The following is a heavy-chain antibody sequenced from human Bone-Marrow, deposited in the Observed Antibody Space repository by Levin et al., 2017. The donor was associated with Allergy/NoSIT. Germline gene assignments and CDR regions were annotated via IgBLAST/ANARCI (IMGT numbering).Heavy chain of an antibody. Sequence: GGSLRLSCAASGFTLYSYAIHWVRQAPGRGPEWVSGISGSGTATDYADSVKGRFTISRDNSKNTVYMEMNRLRVDDTALYYCARSRMRCSGGSCYSAFDSWGQGTQVTVSS. J-gene: IGHJ4*02. CDR2: ISGSGTAT. D-gene: IGHD2-15*01. CDR1: GFTLYSYA. CDR3: ARSRMRCSGGSCYSAFDS. V-gene: IGHV3-23*01.